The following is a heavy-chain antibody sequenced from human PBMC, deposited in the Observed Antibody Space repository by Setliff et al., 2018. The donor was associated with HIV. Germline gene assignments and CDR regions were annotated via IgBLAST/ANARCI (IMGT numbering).Heavy chain of an antibody. CDR3: GKDSSDWSDG. J-gene: IGHJ5*02. D-gene: IGHD3-22*01. CDR2: ISSTGGTT. V-gene: IGHV3-23*01. Sequence: RLSCAVSGFTFSRYAMSWVRQAPGKGLEWVSGISSTGGTTYYADSVKGRFTISRDNSKNTLFLQVKSLTAEDTAIYYCGKDSSDWSDGWGQGTLVTVS. CDR1: GFTFSRYA.